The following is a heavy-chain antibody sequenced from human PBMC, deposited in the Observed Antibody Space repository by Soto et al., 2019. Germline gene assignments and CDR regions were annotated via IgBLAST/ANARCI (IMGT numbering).Heavy chain of an antibody. D-gene: IGHD6-13*01. CDR3: ARDVAAADY. CDR2: INAGNGNT. V-gene: IGHV1-3*01. J-gene: IGHJ4*02. Sequence: SVKVSCKDCGYSFTSYSRYWVRQAPGQRLEWMGWINAGNGNTKYSQKFQGRVTITRDTSASTAYMELSSLRSEDTAVYYCARDVAAADYWGQGTLVTVSS. CDR1: GYSFTSYS.